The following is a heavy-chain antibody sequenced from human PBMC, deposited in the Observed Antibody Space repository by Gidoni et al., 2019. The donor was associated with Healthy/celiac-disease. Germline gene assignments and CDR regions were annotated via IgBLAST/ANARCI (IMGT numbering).Heavy chain of an antibody. D-gene: IGHD6-19*01. CDR2: IIPIFGTA. CDR1: GGTFSSYA. J-gene: IGHJ4*02. V-gene: IGHV1-69*06. CDR3: ASQDFSSGWEPRHPFDY. Sequence: QVQLVQSGAEVKKPGSSVKVSCKASGGTFSSYAISWVRQAPGQGLEWMGGIIPIFGTANYAQKFQGRVTITADKSTSTAYMELSSLRSEDTAVYYCASQDFSSGWEPRHPFDYWGQGTLVTVSS.